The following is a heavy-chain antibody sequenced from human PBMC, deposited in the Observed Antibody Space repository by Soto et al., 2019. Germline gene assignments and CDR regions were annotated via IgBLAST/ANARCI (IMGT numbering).Heavy chain of an antibody. J-gene: IGHJ4*02. CDR1: GFRISTYW. V-gene: IGHV3-7*01. Sequence: GGSLRLSCSVSGFRISTYWMSWVRQAPGKGLEWVANIMQDGSEKQYVDSVEGRFTISRDNAKNSVYLQMNGLRAEDTGVYYCGRGHSAPDYWGQGTLVTVSS. CDR3: GRGHSAPDY. CDR2: IMQDGSEK.